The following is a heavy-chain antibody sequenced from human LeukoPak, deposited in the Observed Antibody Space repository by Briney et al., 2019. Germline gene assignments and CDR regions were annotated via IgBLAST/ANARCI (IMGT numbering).Heavy chain of an antibody. CDR1: GGSISSYY. CDR3: ARVKAYYDNSGYQVDAFDI. V-gene: IGHV4-59*01. Sequence: SETLSLTCTVSGGSISSYYWSWIRQPPGKGLEWIGYIYYSGSTNYNPSLKSRVTISVDTSKNQFSLKLSSVTAADTAVYYCARVKAYYDNSGYQVDAFDIWGQGTMVTVSS. J-gene: IGHJ3*02. CDR2: IYYSGST. D-gene: IGHD3-22*01.